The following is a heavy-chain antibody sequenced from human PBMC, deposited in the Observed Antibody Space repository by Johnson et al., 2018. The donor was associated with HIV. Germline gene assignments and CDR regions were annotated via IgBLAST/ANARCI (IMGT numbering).Heavy chain of an antibody. CDR1: GFTFSTYG. J-gene: IGHJ3*02. CDR2: MWYDGSTK. Sequence: QVHLVESGGGVVQPGRSLRLSCAASGFTFSTYGMPWVRQAPGTALEWVAVMWYDGSTKYYADSVKGRFTTSRDNSKHTLYLQMNGLRAEDTAVYYRARDFSLLSSSCYSAFHIWGQGTMVTVSS. V-gene: IGHV3-30*19. CDR3: ARDFSLLSSSCYSAFHI. D-gene: IGHD6-13*01.